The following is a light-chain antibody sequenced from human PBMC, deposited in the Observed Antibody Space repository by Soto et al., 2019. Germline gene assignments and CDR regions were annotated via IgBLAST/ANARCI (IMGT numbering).Light chain of an antibody. CDR1: QDISRY. Sequence: QLTQSPSSLSASVGDRVTITCRASQDISRYLAWYQQKAGKAPKLLIYCTSTLQSGVPSRFSAFGSGTEFTLTISSLQPEDFATYHCQRLQRTPFTFGPGTTVDV. CDR3: QRLQRTPFT. V-gene: IGKV1-9*01. J-gene: IGKJ3*01. CDR2: CTS.